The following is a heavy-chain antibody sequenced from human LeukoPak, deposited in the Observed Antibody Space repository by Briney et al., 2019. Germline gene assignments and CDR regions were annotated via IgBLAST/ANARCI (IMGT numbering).Heavy chain of an antibody. J-gene: IGHJ4*02. CDR3: ATDLSSYCSGGYCFLSY. Sequence: GGSLRLSCAASGFTFSNYWMHWVRHAPGKGLVWVSRINTDGGSTTYADSVKGRFTISRDNAKNTLYLQMNSLRAEDTAVYYCATDLSSYCSGGYCFLSYWGQGTLVTVSS. V-gene: IGHV3-74*01. CDR2: INTDGGST. CDR1: GFTFSNYW. D-gene: IGHD2-15*01.